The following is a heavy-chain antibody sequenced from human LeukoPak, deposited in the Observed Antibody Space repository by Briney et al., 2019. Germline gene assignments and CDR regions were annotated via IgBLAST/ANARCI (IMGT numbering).Heavy chain of an antibody. V-gene: IGHV3-21*04. D-gene: IGHD3-10*01. CDR3: AKDYGAGILRAFDI. Sequence: GGSLRLSCEASGFLLSTSTMNWVRQVPGKGLEWVSSISSGSSYIYNADSVKGRFTISRDNAKNSLYLQMNSLRAEDMALYYCAKDYGAGILRAFDIWGQGTMVTVSS. CDR2: ISSGSSYI. J-gene: IGHJ3*02. CDR1: GFLLSTST.